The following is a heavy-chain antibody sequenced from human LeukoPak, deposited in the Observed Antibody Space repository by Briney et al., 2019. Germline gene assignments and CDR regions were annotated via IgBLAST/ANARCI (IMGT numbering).Heavy chain of an antibody. CDR2: IHYDGSNK. J-gene: IGHJ4*02. Sequence: GGSLRLSCTASGFTFSSYGMHWVRQAPGKGLRWVAFIHYDGSNKYYADSVKGRFTISRDNSKNTLYLQMNSLRVEDTAIYYCAKTWEPKFGFDQWGQGTLVTVSS. CDR1: GFTFSSYG. CDR3: AKTWEPKFGFDQ. D-gene: IGHD1-26*01. V-gene: IGHV3-30*02.